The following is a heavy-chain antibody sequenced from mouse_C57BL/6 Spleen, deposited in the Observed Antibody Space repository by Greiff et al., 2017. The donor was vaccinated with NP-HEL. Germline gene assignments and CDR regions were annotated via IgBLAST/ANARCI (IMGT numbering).Heavy chain of an antibody. J-gene: IGHJ4*01. V-gene: IGHV2-2*01. CDR1: GFSLTSYG. Sequence: QVQLQQSGPGLVQPSQSLSITCTVSGFSLTSYGVHWVRQSPGKGLEWLGVIWSGGSTDYNAAFISRLSISKDNSKSQVFFKMNSLQADDTAIYYCARNSNYVLYAMDYWGQGTSVTVSS. D-gene: IGHD2-5*01. CDR2: IWSGGST. CDR3: ARNSNYVLYAMDY.